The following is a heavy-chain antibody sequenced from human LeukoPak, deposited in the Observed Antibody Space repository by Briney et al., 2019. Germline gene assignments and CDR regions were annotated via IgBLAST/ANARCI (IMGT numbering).Heavy chain of an antibody. V-gene: IGHV3-48*01. CDR2: ISSSSSTI. Sequence: PGGSLRLSCAASGFTFSSYSMNWVRQAPGKGLEWVSYISSSSSTIYYADSVKGRFTISRDNAKNSLYLQMNSLRAEDTAVYYCASIAVNGITGTSNWFDPWGQGTLVTVSS. CDR1: GFTFSSYS. J-gene: IGHJ5*02. D-gene: IGHD1-7*01. CDR3: ASIAVNGITGTSNWFDP.